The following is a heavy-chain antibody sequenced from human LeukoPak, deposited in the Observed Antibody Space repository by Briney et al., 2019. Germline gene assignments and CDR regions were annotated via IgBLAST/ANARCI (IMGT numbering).Heavy chain of an antibody. CDR3: ASEHRGYCSSTSCYTGVDY. J-gene: IGHJ4*02. Sequence: SETLSLTCAASGYSISSGYYWGWIRQPPGKGLEWIGSIYHSGSTYYNPSLKSRVTISVDTSKNQFSLKLSSATAADTAVYYCASEHRGYCSSTSCYTGVDYWGQGTLVTVSS. CDR1: GYSISSGYY. D-gene: IGHD2-2*02. V-gene: IGHV4-38-2*01. CDR2: IYHSGST.